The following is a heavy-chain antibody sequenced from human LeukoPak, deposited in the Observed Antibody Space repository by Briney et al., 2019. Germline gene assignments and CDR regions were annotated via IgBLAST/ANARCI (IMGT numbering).Heavy chain of an antibody. J-gene: IGHJ5*01. V-gene: IGHV3-23*01. CDR1: GFTFSNYA. Sequence: TGGSLRLSCAASGFTFSNYAMSWVRQAPGKGLEWDSSLSDNGGSPYYADSVKGRFTISRDNSKNTLYLHMNSLRVEDTAVYYCAKDPETYSSRWFDSWGQGTLVTVSS. D-gene: IGHD2-21*01. CDR2: LSDNGGSP. CDR3: AKDPETYSSRWFDS.